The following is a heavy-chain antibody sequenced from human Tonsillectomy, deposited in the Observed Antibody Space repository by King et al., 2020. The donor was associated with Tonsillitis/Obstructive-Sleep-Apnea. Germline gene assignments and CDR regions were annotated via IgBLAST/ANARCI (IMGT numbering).Heavy chain of an antibody. D-gene: IGHD3-22*01. V-gene: IGHV4-39*01. Sequence: QLQESGPGLVKPSETLSLTSTVSGGSINSSSYYWGWVRQPPGKGLEWFGSIYYTGTTSYNPSLKSRVTIYVDTSKKQVSLKLSSVTAADTAVYYCAGHLYFYDTSGYSQFDPWGQGTLVTVSS. CDR2: IYYTGTT. CDR1: GGSINSSSYY. J-gene: IGHJ5*02. CDR3: AGHLYFYDTSGYSQFDP.